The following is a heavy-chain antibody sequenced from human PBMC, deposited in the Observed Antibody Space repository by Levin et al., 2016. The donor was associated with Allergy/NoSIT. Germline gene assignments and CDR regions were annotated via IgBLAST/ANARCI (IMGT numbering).Heavy chain of an antibody. CDR2: ISGSGGST. J-gene: IGHJ4*02. D-gene: IGHD3-3*01. Sequence: WIRQPPGKGLEWVSAISGSGGSTYYADSVKGRFTISRDNSKNTLYLQMNSLRAEDTAVYYCAKGYDFWSDYPIFDYWGQGTLVTVSS. V-gene: IGHV3-23*01. CDR3: AKGYDFWSDYPIFDY.